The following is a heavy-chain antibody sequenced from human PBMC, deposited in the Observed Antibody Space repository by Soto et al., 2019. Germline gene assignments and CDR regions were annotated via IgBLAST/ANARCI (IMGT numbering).Heavy chain of an antibody. CDR3: ARRPTSTGSYYFDY. CDR2: IYPDDSDT. CDR1: GYSFTSYW. Sequence: GESLKISCKGSGYSFTSYWIGWVRQMPGKGLEWMGIIYPDDSDTRYSPSFQGQVTISADKSISTAYLHWNSLKASDTAMYYCARRPTSTGSYYFDYWGQGTLVTVSS. D-gene: IGHD3-10*01. J-gene: IGHJ4*02. V-gene: IGHV5-51*01.